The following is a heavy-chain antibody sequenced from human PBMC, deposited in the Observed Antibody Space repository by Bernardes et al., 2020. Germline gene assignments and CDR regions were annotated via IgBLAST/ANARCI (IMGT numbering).Heavy chain of an antibody. Sequence: LSLTCTVSGGSISSYYWSWIRQPPGKGLEWIGYIYYSGSTNYNPSLKSRVTISVDTSKNQFSLKLSSVTAADTAVYYCATMVQGVTFDYWGQGTLVTVSS. CDR2: IYYSGST. D-gene: IGHD3-10*01. J-gene: IGHJ4*02. V-gene: IGHV4-59*01. CDR1: GGSISSYY. CDR3: ATMVQGVTFDY.